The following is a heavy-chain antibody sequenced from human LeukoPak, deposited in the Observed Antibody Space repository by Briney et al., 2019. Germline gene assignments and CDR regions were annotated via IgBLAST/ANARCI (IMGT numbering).Heavy chain of an antibody. Sequence: PGGSXXXXXXXXXXTFXXXXMXWVRQAPGKGLEWVSAISGSGGSTYYADSVKGRFTISRDNSKNTLYLQMNSLRAEDTAVYCCAKFNIVVVVAATRNWFDPWGQGTLVTVSS. CDR2: ISGSGGST. CDR3: AKFNIVVVVAATRNWFDP. J-gene: IGHJ5*02. CDR1: XXTFXXXX. V-gene: IGHV3-23*01. D-gene: IGHD2-15*01.